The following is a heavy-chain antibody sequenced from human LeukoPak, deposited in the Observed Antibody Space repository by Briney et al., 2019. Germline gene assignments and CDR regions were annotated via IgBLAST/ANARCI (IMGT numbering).Heavy chain of an antibody. CDR2: INSDGSRI. V-gene: IGHV3-74*01. CDR3: ARAPQIGFSGFDKNY. J-gene: IGHJ4*02. D-gene: IGHD5-12*01. Sequence: PGGSLRLSCAASGFTLSDYWMDCVRQAPRKGLGWVSRINSDGSRIIYADSVKGRFTISRDHAKNTVYLQMNSLRADDTAVYFCARAPQIGFSGFDKNYWGQGTLVTVSS. CDR1: GFTLSDYW.